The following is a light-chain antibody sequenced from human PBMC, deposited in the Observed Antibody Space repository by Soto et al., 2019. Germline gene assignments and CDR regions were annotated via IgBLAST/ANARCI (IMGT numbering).Light chain of an antibody. V-gene: IGLV1-36*01. J-gene: IGLJ2*01. CDR1: SSNIGNNA. CDR2: YDD. Sequence: QSVLTQPPSVSEAPRQRVTISCSGSSSNIGNNAVNWYQQLPGKAPTLLIYYDDLLPSGVSNRFSGSKSGTSASLAISGLQSEDAAVYYCEAWDDSLNGVVFGGGTKLTVL. CDR3: EAWDDSLNGVV.